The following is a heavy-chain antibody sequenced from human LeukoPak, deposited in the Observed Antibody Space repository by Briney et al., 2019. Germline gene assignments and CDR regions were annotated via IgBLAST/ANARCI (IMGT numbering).Heavy chain of an antibody. J-gene: IGHJ3*02. CDR2: MNPNSGNT. D-gene: IGHD7-27*01. V-gene: IGHV1-8*01. CDR1: GYTFTSYD. CDR3: ARGCLGCEAFDI. Sequence: GASVKVSCKASGYTFTSYDINWVRQATGQGLKWMGRMNPNSGNTGYAQKFQGRVTMTRNTSISTAYMELSSLRSEDTAVYYCARGCLGCEAFDIWGQGTMVTVSS.